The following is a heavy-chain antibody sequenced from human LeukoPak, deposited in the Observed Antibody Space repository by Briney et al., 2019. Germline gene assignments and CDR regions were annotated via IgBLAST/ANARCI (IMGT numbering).Heavy chain of an antibody. CDR2: IYYSGST. V-gene: IGHV4-59*08. CDR3: ARHVGRDSSSRGFDP. CDR1: GGSISGYY. Sequence: SETLSLTCTVSGGSISGYYWSWIRQPPGKGLEWIGYIYYSGSTNYNPSLKSRVTISVDTSKNQFSLKLSSVAAADTAVYYCARHVGRDSSSRGFDPWGQGTLATVSS. J-gene: IGHJ5*02. D-gene: IGHD6-6*01.